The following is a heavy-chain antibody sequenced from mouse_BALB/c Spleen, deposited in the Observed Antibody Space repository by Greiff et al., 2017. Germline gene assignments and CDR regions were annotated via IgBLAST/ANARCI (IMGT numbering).Heavy chain of an antibody. V-gene: IGHV14-3*02. J-gene: IGHJ4*01. Sequence: VQLKESGAELVKPGASVKLSCTASGFNIKDNYMHWVKQGPEQGLEWIGRIDTVNGNIKYDPKFQGKATITTDTSSNTAYLQLSSLTSEDTAVYYGSHYYDNDYWGQGTSLTVSS. CDR3: SHYYDNDY. CDR2: IDTVNGNI. CDR1: GFNIKDNY.